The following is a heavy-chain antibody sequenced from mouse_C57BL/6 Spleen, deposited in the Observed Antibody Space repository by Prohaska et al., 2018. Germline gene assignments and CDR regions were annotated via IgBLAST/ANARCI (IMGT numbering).Heavy chain of an antibody. V-gene: IGHV1-54*01. D-gene: IGHD2-1*01. J-gene: IGHJ2*01. CDR2: INPGSGGT. Sequence: QVQLQQSGAELVRPGTSVKVSCKASGYAFTNYLIEWVKQRPGQGLEWIGVINPGSGGTNYNEKFKGKATLTADKSSSTAYMQLSSLTSEDSAVYFCARSGYGNYDYWGQGTTLTVSS. CDR3: ARSGYGNYDY. CDR1: GYAFTNYL.